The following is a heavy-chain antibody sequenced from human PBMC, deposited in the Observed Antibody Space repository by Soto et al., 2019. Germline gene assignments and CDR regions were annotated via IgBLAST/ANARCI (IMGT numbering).Heavy chain of an antibody. CDR1: GGTFSSYT. Sequence: QVQLVQSGAEVKKPGSSVKVSCKASGGTFSSYTISWVRQAPGQGLEWMGRIIPILGIANYAQKFQGRVTITADKSTRTAYVEVSGLRSEDTAVYYCARGGYSLSVGGYGIDVWGQGTTVTVSS. CDR2: IIPILGIA. V-gene: IGHV1-69*02. J-gene: IGHJ6*02. CDR3: ARGGYSLSVGGYGIDV. D-gene: IGHD5-12*01.